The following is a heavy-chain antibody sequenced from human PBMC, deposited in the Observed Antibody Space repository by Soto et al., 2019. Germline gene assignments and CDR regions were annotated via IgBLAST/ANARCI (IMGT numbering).Heavy chain of an antibody. CDR2: ISSSSSYI. Sequence: EVQLVESGGGLVKPGGSLRLSCAASGFSFSNYGMNWVRQAPGKGLEWVSSISSSSSYISYADSVKGRFTISRDNAKNSLYLPMNSLRAEDTAVYYCARSDCTSTSCYVVWFDPWGQGTLVTVSS. CDR3: ARSDCTSTSCYVVWFDP. V-gene: IGHV3-21*01. D-gene: IGHD2-2*01. J-gene: IGHJ5*02. CDR1: GFSFSNYG.